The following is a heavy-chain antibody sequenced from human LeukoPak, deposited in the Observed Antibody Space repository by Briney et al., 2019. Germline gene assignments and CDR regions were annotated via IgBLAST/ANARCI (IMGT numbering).Heavy chain of an antibody. Sequence: ASVKVSCKASGYTFSNYGISWVRQAPGLGLEWMGWTSYNGNTKYAQKFQDRVTMTTDTSTTTAYMELRSLVSDDTAVYYCARHSGSGWQALGYWGQGTLVTVSS. J-gene: IGHJ4*02. D-gene: IGHD6-19*01. V-gene: IGHV1-18*04. CDR3: ARHSGSGWQALGY. CDR1: GYTFSNYG. CDR2: TSYNGNT.